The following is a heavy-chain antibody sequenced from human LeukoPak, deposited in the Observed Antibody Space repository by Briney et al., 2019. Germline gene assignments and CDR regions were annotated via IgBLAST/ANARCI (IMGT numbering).Heavy chain of an antibody. J-gene: IGHJ3*02. CDR3: ARKVVVAATGDASDI. CDR1: GYTFTSYG. V-gene: IGHV1-18*01. CDR2: ISAYNGNT. D-gene: IGHD2-15*01. Sequence: ASVKVSCKASGYTFTSYGISWVRQAPGQGLEWMGWISAYNGNTNYAQKLQGRVTMTTDTSTSTAYMELRSLRSDDTAVYYCARKVVVAATGDASDIWGQGTMVTVSS.